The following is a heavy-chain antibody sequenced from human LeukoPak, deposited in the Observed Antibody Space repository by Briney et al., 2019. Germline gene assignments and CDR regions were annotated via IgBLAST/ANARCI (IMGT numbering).Heavy chain of an antibody. D-gene: IGHD3-3*01. J-gene: IGHJ5*02. V-gene: IGHV3-48*01. Sequence: GGSLRLSCAASRFTFSSYSMNWVRQAPGKGLEWVSYISSSSSSTYYADSVKGRFTISRDNTKKSLYLLMDSLRAEDTAVYYCARDAASGNNWFDPWGQGTLVTVSS. CDR2: ISSSSSST. CDR1: RFTFSSYS. CDR3: ARDAASGNNWFDP.